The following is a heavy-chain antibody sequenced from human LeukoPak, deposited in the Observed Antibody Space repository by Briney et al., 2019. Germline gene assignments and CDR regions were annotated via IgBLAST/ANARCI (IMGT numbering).Heavy chain of an antibody. J-gene: IGHJ4*02. D-gene: IGHD5-18*01. Sequence: AGGSLRLSCAASGFTFSSYSMNWVRQAPGKGLEWVSYISSSSSTIYYADSVKGRFTISRDNAKNSLYLQMNSLRAEDTAVYYCARAPGAAMVFRYFDYWGQGTLVTVSS. CDR1: GFTFSSYS. CDR3: ARAPGAAMVFRYFDY. V-gene: IGHV3-48*01. CDR2: ISSSSSTI.